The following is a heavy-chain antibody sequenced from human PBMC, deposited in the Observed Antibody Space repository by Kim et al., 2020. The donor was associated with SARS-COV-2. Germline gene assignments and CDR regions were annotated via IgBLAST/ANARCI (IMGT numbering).Heavy chain of an antibody. J-gene: IGHJ4*02. V-gene: IGHV4-59*01. Sequence: PSLKSRVTISVDTSKNQFSLKLSSVTAADTAVYYCARASIAVAGTKAFDYWGQGTLVTVSS. CDR3: ARASIAVAGTKAFDY. D-gene: IGHD6-19*01.